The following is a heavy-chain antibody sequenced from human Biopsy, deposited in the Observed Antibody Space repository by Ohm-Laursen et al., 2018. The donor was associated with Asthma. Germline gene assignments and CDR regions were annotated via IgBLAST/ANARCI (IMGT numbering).Heavy chain of an antibody. D-gene: IGHD3-3*02. Sequence: GTLSLTCDVYPGSFSGFFWTWIRQSPGKGLEWISYINGKSNSIEYADSVKGRFTISRDNAKNSLYLQMNSLRAEDTAVYYCARTFHFWSPYHAEHYQLWGQGTLVTVSS. CDR2: INGKSNSI. CDR3: ARTFHFWSPYHAEHYQL. V-gene: IGHV3-11*04. CDR1: PGSFSGFF. J-gene: IGHJ1*01.